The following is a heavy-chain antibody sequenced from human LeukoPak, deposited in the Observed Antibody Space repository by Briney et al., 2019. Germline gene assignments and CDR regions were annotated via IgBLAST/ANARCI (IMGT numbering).Heavy chain of an antibody. V-gene: IGHV1-69*06. J-gene: IGHJ6*03. CDR1: GYTFTSYG. CDR2: IIPIFGTA. CDR3: ARDLPYYYYMDV. Sequence: GASVKVSCKASGYTFTSYGISWVRQAPGQGLEWMGGIIPIFGTANYAQKFQGRVTITADKSTSTAYMELSSLRSEDTAVYYCARDLPYYYYMDVWGKGTTVTVSS.